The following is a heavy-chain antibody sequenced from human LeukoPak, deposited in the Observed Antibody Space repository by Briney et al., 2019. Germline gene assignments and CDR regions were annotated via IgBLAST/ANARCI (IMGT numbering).Heavy chain of an antibody. CDR2: INPSGGST. D-gene: IGHD3-22*01. V-gene: IGHV1-46*01. CDR1: GYSFTSYY. J-gene: IGHJ4*02. Sequence: ASVKVSCKASGYSFTSYYMHWVRQAPGQGLEWLGIINPSGGSTRYAQKFQGRVTMTRDTSTSTVYMELSSLRSEDTAVYYCARGTYYYGSSGYPGFDYWGQGTLVTVSS. CDR3: ARGTYYYGSSGYPGFDY.